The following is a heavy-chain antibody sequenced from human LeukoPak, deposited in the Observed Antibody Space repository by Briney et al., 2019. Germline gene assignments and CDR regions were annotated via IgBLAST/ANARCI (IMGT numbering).Heavy chain of an antibody. V-gene: IGHV4-39*07. CDR2: IYHSGST. CDR3: ARRLYYYYYYMDV. CDR1: GGSISSSSYY. Sequence: SETLSLTCTVSGGSISSSSYYWGWIRQPPGKGLEWIGSIYHSGSTYYNPSLKSRVTISVDTSKNQFSLKLSSVTAADTAVYYCARRLYYYYYYMDVWGKGTTVTISS. J-gene: IGHJ6*03.